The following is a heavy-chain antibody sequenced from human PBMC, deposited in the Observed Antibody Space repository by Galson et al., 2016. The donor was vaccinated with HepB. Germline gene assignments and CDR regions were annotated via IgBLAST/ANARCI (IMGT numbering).Heavy chain of an antibody. Sequence: SLRLSCAASGFSFEDYAMHWVRQAPGKGLEWVAGISWNSGSMGYADSGKGRFNISRDNAKNSLYLEMNSLRAEDTAFYYCAKDGTIFGVVNPPWASTTRRPKEGWYFDLWGRGTLITVSS. J-gene: IGHJ2*01. CDR2: ISWNSGSM. CDR1: GFSFEDYA. V-gene: IGHV3-9*01. CDR3: AKDGTIFGVVNPPWASTTRRPKEGWYFDL. D-gene: IGHD3-3*01.